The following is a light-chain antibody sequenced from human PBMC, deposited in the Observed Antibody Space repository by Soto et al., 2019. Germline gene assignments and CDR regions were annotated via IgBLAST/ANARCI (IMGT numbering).Light chain of an antibody. Sequence: DIQMTQSPSSLSASVGDRVTITCRASQSISIYLNWYQQKPGKAPYLLIYAASSLQSGVPSRFSGSGARTDFTLPISSLQPEEFATYYCQQSYSTPLSFGGGTKVEIK. J-gene: IGKJ4*01. CDR1: QSISIY. V-gene: IGKV1-39*01. CDR2: AAS. CDR3: QQSYSTPLS.